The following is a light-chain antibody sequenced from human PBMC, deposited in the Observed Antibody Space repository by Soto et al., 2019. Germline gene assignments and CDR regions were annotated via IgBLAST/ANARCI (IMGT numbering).Light chain of an antibody. CDR3: QQCENVPYT. CDR1: QDITNS. Sequence: DSQMTQSPSSLSASVGDRVTITCQASQDITNSVNWYQQQPGKAPKLLIYDATNLQRGVRSRFKGGGHGTDFTVSITPLQPEDFVTYLCQQCENVPYTFGQGTKLEI. J-gene: IGKJ2*01. V-gene: IGKV1-33*01. CDR2: DAT.